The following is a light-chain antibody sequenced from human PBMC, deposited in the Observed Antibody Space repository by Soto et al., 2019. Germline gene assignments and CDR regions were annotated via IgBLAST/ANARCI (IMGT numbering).Light chain of an antibody. V-gene: IGLV1-40*01. Sequence: QSVLTQPPSVSGAPGQRVTISGTGRSSNLGAGYDVHWYQLLPGTAPKLLIYGNSHRPSGVPDRFSGSKSGTSASLAITGLQAEDEADYYCQSYDRSLSYVLGTGTKLTVL. CDR1: SSNLGAGYD. J-gene: IGLJ1*01. CDR3: QSYDRSLSYV. CDR2: GNS.